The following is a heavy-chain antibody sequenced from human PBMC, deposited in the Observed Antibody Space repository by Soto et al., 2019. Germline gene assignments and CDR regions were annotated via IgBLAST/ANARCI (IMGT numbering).Heavy chain of an antibody. J-gene: IGHJ4*02. CDR2: INPNTGGT. CDR3: ARQLAYCGGHCYTEPIAY. D-gene: IGHD2-21*02. CDR1: GYTFTAYY. Sequence: ASVKVSCKASGYTFTAYYIHWLRQAPGQGLEWMGWINPNTGGTNYAQRFQGRVTMTRDTSISTAYMELSRLTSDDTALYYCARQLAYCGGHCYTEPIAYWGQGTLVTVSS. V-gene: IGHV1-2*02.